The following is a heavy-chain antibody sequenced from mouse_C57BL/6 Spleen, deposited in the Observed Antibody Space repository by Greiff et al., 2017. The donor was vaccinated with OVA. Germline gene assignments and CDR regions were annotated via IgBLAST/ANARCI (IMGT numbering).Heavy chain of an antibody. J-gene: IGHJ2*01. CDR3: ARTLGITTVVAHFDY. Sequence: QVHVKQPGTELVKPGASVKLSCKASGYTFTSYWMHWVKQRPGQGLEWIGNINPSNGGTNYNEKFKSKATLTVDKSSSTAYMQLSSLTSEDSAVYYCARTLGITTVVAHFDYWGQGTTLTVSS. CDR2: INPSNGGT. D-gene: IGHD1-1*01. CDR1: GYTFTSYW. V-gene: IGHV1-53*01.